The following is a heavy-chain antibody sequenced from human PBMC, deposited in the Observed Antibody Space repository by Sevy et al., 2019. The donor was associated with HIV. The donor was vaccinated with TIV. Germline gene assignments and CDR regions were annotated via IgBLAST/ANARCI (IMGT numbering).Heavy chain of an antibody. Sequence: GGSLRLSCAASGFIFSTYGIHWVRQAPGKGLEWVAVISYDGSEKYYADSVRGRFTISRDNSKNNLYLQMNSLRVEDTAIYDGAKMQGGSYNYYGMDVWGQGTTVTVSS. D-gene: IGHD1-26*01. CDR3: AKMQGGSYNYYGMDV. V-gene: IGHV3-30*18. CDR1: GFIFSTYG. J-gene: IGHJ6*02. CDR2: ISYDGSEK.